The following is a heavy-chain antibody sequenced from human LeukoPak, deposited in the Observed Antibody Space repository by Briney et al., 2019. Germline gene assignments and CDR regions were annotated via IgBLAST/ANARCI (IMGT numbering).Heavy chain of an antibody. CDR3: ARDPEDYYDSSAYYDGFDM. V-gene: IGHV3-48*03. Sequence: PGGSLRLSCAVSGFTFSIYEMNWVRQAPGKGLEWVSYISSSGITIYYADSVKGRFTISRDNAKNSLYLQMNSLRAEDTAVYYCARDPEDYYDSSAYYDGFDMWGQGAMVTVSS. CDR2: ISSSGITI. J-gene: IGHJ3*02. D-gene: IGHD3-22*01. CDR1: GFTFSIYE.